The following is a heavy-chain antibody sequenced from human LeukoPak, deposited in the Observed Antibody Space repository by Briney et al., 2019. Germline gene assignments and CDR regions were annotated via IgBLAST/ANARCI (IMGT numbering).Heavy chain of an antibody. Sequence: SETLSLTCAVSGGSISSGGYSWGWIRQPPGRGLEWIGYVYHSGSTYYNPSLKSRVTISVDRSKNQFSLKLSSVTAADTAVYYCAGALQDYYYYGMDVWGQGTTVTVSS. CDR3: AGALQDYYYYGMDV. D-gene: IGHD4-11*01. CDR1: GGSISSGGYS. CDR2: VYHSGST. J-gene: IGHJ6*02. V-gene: IGHV4-30-2*01.